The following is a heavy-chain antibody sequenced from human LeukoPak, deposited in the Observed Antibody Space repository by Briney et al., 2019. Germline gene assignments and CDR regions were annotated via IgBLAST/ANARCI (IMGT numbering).Heavy chain of an antibody. V-gene: IGHV3-30*04. CDR1: GFTFSSYA. J-gene: IGHJ4*02. CDR3: ARGSLYSGYIDY. CDR2: ISYDGNNK. D-gene: IGHD5-12*01. Sequence: GGSLRLSCAASGFTFSSYAMHWVRQAPGKGLEWVAVISYDGNNKYYADSVKGRFTISRDNSKNTLYLQMNSLRAEDTAVYYCARGSLYSGYIDYWGQGTLVTVSS.